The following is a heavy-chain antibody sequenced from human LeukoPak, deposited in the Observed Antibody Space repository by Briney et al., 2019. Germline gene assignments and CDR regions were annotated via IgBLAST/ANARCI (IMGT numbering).Heavy chain of an antibody. CDR1: GFTFSSYW. CDR3: ARDRNNYYYMDV. J-gene: IGHJ6*03. Sequence: PGGSLRLSCAASGFTFSSYWMHWVRQAPGKGLVWVSRINSDGSSTSYADSVKGRFTISRDNAKNTLYLQMNSLRADDTAVYYCARDRNNYYYMDVWGKGTTVTISS. D-gene: IGHD4-11*01. CDR2: INSDGSST. V-gene: IGHV3-74*01.